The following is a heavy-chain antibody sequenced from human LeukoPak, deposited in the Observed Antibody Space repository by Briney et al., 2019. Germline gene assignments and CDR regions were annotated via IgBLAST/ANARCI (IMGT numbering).Heavy chain of an antibody. CDR2: ISYDGSNK. Sequence: PGRSLRLSCGASGFTFSSYGMHWVRQAPGKGLEWVAVISYDGSNKYYADSVKGRFTISRDNSKNTLYLQMNSLRAEDTAVYYCAKRQDYYGSGSYYNLLDYWGQGTLVTVSS. CDR3: AKRQDYYGSGSYYNLLDY. CDR1: GFTFSSYG. D-gene: IGHD3-10*01. V-gene: IGHV3-30*18. J-gene: IGHJ4*02.